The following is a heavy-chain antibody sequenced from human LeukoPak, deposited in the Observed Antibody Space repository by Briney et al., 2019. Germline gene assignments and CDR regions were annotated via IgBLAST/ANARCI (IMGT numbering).Heavy chain of an antibody. V-gene: IGHV4-39*01. J-gene: IGHJ4*02. Sequence: SETLSLTCSVSGTSVRHTTHYWAWIRLSPGNGLEWVGSFYARGTTYYNPSLKSRVDISVDTSRNQSSLTLRSVTAADTAVYYCARHDGTGQYNPLAYWGLGTLVTVSS. CDR1: GTSVRHTTHY. CDR2: FYARGTT. CDR3: ARHDGTGQYNPLAY. D-gene: IGHD1-1*01.